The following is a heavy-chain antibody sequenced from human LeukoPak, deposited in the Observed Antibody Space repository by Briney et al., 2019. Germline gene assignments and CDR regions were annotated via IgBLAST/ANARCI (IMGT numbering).Heavy chain of an antibody. J-gene: IGHJ4*02. V-gene: IGHV4-30-4*08. D-gene: IGHD2-2*01. CDR2: IYYSGST. Sequence: NPSETLSLTCTVSGGSISSGEYYWSWIRQPPGKGLEWIGYIYYSGSTYYNPSLKSRVTISVDTSKNQFSLKLSSVTAADTAVYYCAREGGFYCSSTSCYGLDYWGQGTLVTVSS. CDR1: GGSISSGEYY. CDR3: AREGGFYCSSTSCYGLDY.